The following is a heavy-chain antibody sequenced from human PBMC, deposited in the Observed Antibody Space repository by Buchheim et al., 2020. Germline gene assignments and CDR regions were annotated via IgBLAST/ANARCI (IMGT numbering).Heavy chain of an antibody. CDR3: ARGFWGYDFWSGYYTSWFDP. J-gene: IGHJ5*02. CDR2: IYYSGST. Sequence: QVQLQESGPGLVKPSETLSLTCTVSGGSISSYYWSWIRQPPGKGLVWIGYIYYSGSTNYNPSLKSRVTISVDPSKNQFSLRLSSVTAADTAVYYCARGFWGYDFWSGYYTSWFDPWGQGTL. D-gene: IGHD3-3*01. CDR1: GGSISSYY. V-gene: IGHV4-59*01.